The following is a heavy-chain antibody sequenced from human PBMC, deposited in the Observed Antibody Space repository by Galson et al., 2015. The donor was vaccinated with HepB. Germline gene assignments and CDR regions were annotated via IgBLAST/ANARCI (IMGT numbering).Heavy chain of an antibody. CDR3: ARVNKREGYIFDS. CDR1: GGSINSGGYY. J-gene: IGHJ4*02. Sequence: TLSLTCTVSGGSINSGGYYWSWIRQYPGKGLEWLGYIYYTGSTYYNPSLKSRLTISVDASKNQFFLKVNSVTAADTAVYYCARVNKREGYIFDSWGQGTLVTVSS. D-gene: IGHD5-24*01. V-gene: IGHV4-31*03. CDR2: IYYTGST.